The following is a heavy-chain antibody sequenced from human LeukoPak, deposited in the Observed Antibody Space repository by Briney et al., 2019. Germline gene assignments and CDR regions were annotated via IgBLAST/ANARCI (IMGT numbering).Heavy chain of an antibody. D-gene: IGHD6-19*01. CDR3: ARDRGYSSGWSVDY. J-gene: IGHJ4*02. CDR2: IYYSGST. CDR1: GGSISSGGYY. Sequence: SETLSLTCTVSGGSISSGGYYWSWIRQHPGKGLEWIGYIYYSGSTYYNPSLKSRVTISVDTSKNQFSLKLSSVTAADTAVYYCARDRGYSSGWSVDYWGQGTLVTVSS. V-gene: IGHV4-31*03.